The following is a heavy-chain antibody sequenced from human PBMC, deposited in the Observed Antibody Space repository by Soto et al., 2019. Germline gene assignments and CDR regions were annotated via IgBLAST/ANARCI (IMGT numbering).Heavy chain of an antibody. CDR3: ARDASRKSAFATGNWFDP. J-gene: IGHJ5*02. CDR1: GYTFTSYA. Sequence: QVQLVQSGAEGKKPGASVKVSCKSSGYTFTSYAMHWVRQAPGHRLEWMGWINAGNGKTKYSQKFQGRVTITRDTSASTAYMELSSLRSEDTAVYYCARDASRKSAFATGNWFDPWGQGTLVTVSS. CDR2: INAGNGKT. V-gene: IGHV1-3*01. D-gene: IGHD1-1*01.